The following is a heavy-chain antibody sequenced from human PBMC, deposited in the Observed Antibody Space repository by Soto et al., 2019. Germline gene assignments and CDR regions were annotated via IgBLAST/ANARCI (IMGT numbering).Heavy chain of an antibody. Sequence: EVQLVESGGGLVQPGGSLRLSCAASGFIFSSYWMHWVRQAPGKGLVWVSRITNDGSSTSTSYADSVKGRFTISRDNAKNTLYLQMNSLRAEDPAVYYCARGMQGSRYFDLWGRGTLVAVSS. V-gene: IGHV3-74*01. CDR3: ARGMQGSRYFDL. CDR2: ITNDGSSTST. J-gene: IGHJ2*01. CDR1: GFIFSSYW.